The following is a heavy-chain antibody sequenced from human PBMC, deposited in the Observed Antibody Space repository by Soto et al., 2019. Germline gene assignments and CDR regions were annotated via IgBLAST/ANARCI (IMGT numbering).Heavy chain of an antibody. CDR3: AADSATRYYYYGMDV. CDR2: IVVGSGNT. Sequence: ASVKVSCKASGFTFTSSAVQWVRQARGQRLEWIGWIVVGSGNTNYAQKFQERVTITRDMSTSTAYMELSSLRSEDTAVYYCAADSATRYYYYGMDVSGQVPTVTLS. V-gene: IGHV1-58*01. J-gene: IGHJ6*02. D-gene: IGHD1-1*01. CDR1: GFTFTSSA.